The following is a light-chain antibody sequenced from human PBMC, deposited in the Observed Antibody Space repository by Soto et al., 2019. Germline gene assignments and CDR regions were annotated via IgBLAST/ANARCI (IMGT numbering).Light chain of an antibody. Sequence: DFRMTQSPSTLSASLGDRVTITCGASQSINSWLAWYQQKTGKAPKLLIYKASSLESGVPSRFSGSGYGTEFNLTISSLQTDDFATYYCQHYNSYSWTFGQGTKVDIK. CDR2: KAS. V-gene: IGKV1-5*03. CDR1: QSINSW. CDR3: QHYNSYSWT. J-gene: IGKJ1*01.